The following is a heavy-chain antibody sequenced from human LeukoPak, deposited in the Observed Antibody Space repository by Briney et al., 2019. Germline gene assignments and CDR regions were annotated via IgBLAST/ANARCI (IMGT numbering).Heavy chain of an antibody. CDR3: ARFRRYFDWSYGMDV. J-gene: IGHJ6*02. CDR1: GFTVSSNY. Sequence: GGSLRLSCAASGFTVSSNYVSWVRQAPGKGLEWVSVIYSGGSTYYADSVKGRFTISRDNSKNTLYLQMNSLRAEDTAVYYCARFRRYFDWSYGMDVWGQGTTVTVSS. CDR2: IYSGGST. V-gene: IGHV3-53*01. D-gene: IGHD3-9*01.